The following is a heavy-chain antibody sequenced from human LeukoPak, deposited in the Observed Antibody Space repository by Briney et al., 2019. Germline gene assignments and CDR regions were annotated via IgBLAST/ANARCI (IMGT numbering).Heavy chain of an antibody. J-gene: IGHJ4*02. CDR1: GGSISTWY. CDR2: IYGNGNT. Sequence: PSGTLSLTCTVSGGSISTWYWSWIRQPPGRDWSGLDIYGNGNTNYNPSLKSRVSMSADTSKNQFSLNLTSVTAADTATYYCARETGEATWDYWGQGTLVTVSS. D-gene: IGHD3-10*01. CDR3: ARETGEATWDY. V-gene: IGHV4-59*01.